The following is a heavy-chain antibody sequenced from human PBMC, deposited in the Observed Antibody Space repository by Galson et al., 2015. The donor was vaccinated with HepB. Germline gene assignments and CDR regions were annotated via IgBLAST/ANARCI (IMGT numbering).Heavy chain of an antibody. V-gene: IGHV1-24*01. CDR1: GYTLTELS. D-gene: IGHD3-10*01. CDR3: ATGLLWFGERTGFDP. CDR2: FDPEDGET. J-gene: IGHJ5*02. Sequence: SVKVSCKVSGYTLTELSMHWVRQAPGKGLEWMGGFDPEDGETIYAQKFQGRVTMTEDTSTDTAYMELSSLRSEDTAVYYCATGLLWFGERTGFDPWGQGTLVTVSS.